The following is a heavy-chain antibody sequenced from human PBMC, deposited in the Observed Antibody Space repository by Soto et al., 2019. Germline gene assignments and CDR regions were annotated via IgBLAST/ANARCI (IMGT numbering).Heavy chain of an antibody. CDR2: IIPIFGTA. Sequence: GASVKVSCKASGGTFSSYAISWVRQAPGQGLEWMGGIIPIFGTANYAQKFQGRVTITADESTSTAYMELSSLRSEDTAVYYCANWTDDFWSGYYRSVYYYGMDGWGRRTTVAVCS. V-gene: IGHV1-69*13. CDR1: GGTFSSYA. CDR3: ANWTDDFWSGYYRSVYYYGMDG. D-gene: IGHD3-3*01. J-gene: IGHJ6*02.